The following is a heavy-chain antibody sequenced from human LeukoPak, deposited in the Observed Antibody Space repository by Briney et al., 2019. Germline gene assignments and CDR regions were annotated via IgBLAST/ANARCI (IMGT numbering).Heavy chain of an antibody. V-gene: IGHV3-30*02. CDR3: AKSQSIRGAIILVFDY. CDR2: IRYDGSNE. J-gene: IGHJ4*02. CDR1: GFSFSGYG. D-gene: IGHD3-10*01. Sequence: PGGSLRLSCAASGFSFSGYGMHWVRQAPGKGLEWVAFIRYDGSNEYYADSVKGRFTISRDNSKNTLYLQMNSLRAEDTAVYYCAKSQSIRGAIILVFDYWGQGTLVTVSS.